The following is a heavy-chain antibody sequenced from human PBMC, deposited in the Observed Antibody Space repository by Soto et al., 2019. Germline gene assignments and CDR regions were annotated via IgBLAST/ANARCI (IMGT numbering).Heavy chain of an antibody. V-gene: IGHV1-8*01. CDR2: VNPNNGDT. CDR3: AKVSRKGSAIDFDY. J-gene: IGHJ4*02. Sequence: QVQLVQSGAELKKPGASVKVSCKASGYTFSNYDMNWVRQATGQGPEWIGWVNPNNGDTGYAQKFPGRVTLTTDISTTTPYMELTSLRSEDTAIYYCAKVSRKGSAIDFDYWGQGTLITVSS. CDR1: GYTFSNYD. D-gene: IGHD3-10*01.